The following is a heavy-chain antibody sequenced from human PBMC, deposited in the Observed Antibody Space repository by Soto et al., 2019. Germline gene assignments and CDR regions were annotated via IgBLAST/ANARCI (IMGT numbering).Heavy chain of an antibody. Sequence: GGSLRLSCAASGFTFSSYGMHWVRQAPGKGLEWVAVISYDGSNKYYADSVKGRFTISRDNSKNTLYLQMNSLRAEDTAVYYYAKDPDSYGSGSYFYYYGMDVWGQGTTVTVS. D-gene: IGHD3-10*01. J-gene: IGHJ6*02. CDR3: AKDPDSYGSGSYFYYYGMDV. CDR1: GFTFSSYG. V-gene: IGHV3-30*18. CDR2: ISYDGSNK.